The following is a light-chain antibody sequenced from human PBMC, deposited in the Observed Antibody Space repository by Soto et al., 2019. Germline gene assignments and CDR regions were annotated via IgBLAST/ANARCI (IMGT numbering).Light chain of an antibody. CDR3: QQSYSAPVT. CDR1: HDITSF. V-gene: IGKV1-39*01. J-gene: IGKJ2*01. CDR2: DAS. Sequence: DIQMTQSPSSLSASVGDRVTITCQASHDITSFLNWYQHKPGRAPKLLIYDASTLQSGVPSRFSGSGSGTDFTLTISGLQAEDFATYYCQQSYSAPVTFGQGTKLEIK.